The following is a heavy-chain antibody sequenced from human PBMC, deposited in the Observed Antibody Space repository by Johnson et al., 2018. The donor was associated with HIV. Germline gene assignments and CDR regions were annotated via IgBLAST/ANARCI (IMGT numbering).Heavy chain of an antibody. D-gene: IGHD3-22*01. Sequence: VQLVESGGGVVRPGGSLRLSCAASGFTFSSYWMSWVRQAPGKGLEWVANIKQDGSEKYYVDSVKGRFTISRDNAKNSLYLQMNSLRAEDTAVYYCARGGRGVRITMIVVVPNDALDIWGQGTMVTVSS. CDR3: ARGGRGVRITMIVVVPNDALDI. J-gene: IGHJ3*02. CDR1: GFTFSSYW. V-gene: IGHV3-7*01. CDR2: IKQDGSEK.